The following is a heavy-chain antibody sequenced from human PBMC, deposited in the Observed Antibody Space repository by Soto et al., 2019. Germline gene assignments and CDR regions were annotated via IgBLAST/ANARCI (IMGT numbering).Heavy chain of an antibody. CDR1: GGSISSYY. V-gene: IGHV4-59*01. D-gene: IGHD3-3*01. CDR2: IYYTGTT. Sequence: SETLSLTCTVSGGSISSYYWSWIRQPPGKGLEWIGYIYYTGTTNYNPSLKSRVTISVATSQNQFSLRLSSVTAADTAVYYCARERYDFLGQVGAYHHYMDVWGKGTTVTVSS. CDR3: ARERYDFLGQVGAYHHYMDV. J-gene: IGHJ6*03.